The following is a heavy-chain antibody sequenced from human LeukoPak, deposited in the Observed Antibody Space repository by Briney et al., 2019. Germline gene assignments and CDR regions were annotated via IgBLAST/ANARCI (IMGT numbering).Heavy chain of an antibody. J-gene: IGHJ4*02. V-gene: IGHV1-8*01. CDR2: MNPNSGNT. Sequence: ASVKVSCKASGYTFTSYDINWVRQATGQGLEWMGWMNPNSGNTGYAQKFQGRVTMTRNTSISTAYMELSSLRSEDTAVYYCAREGGRYFDWLLYFDYWGQGTLVTVSS. D-gene: IGHD3-9*01. CDR3: AREGGRYFDWLLYFDY. CDR1: GYTFTSYD.